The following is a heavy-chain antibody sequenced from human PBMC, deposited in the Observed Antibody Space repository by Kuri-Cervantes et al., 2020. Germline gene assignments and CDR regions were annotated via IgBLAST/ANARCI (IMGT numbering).Heavy chain of an antibody. J-gene: IGHJ3*02. D-gene: IGHD3-10*01. CDR3: ASTVLLWFGDKNVGAFDI. CDR1: GGSISSSNW. V-gene: IGHV4-4*02. CDR2: IYHSGST. Sequence: GSLRLSCAASGGSISSSNWWSWVRQPPGKGLEWIGEIYHSGSTNYNPPLKSRVTISVDKSKNQFSLKLSSVTAADTAVYYCASTVLLWFGDKNVGAFDIWGQGTMVT.